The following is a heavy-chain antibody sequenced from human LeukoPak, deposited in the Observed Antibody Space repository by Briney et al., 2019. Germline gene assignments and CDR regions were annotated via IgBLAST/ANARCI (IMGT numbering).Heavy chain of an antibody. Sequence: SETLSLTCTVSGGSISSYYWSWIRQPAGKGLEWIGRISASGSSNCSPSLKSRVTMSVDTSKNQFSLKLSSVTAADTAMYYCARSSDFWSDWGQGTLVTVSS. CDR1: GGSISSYY. D-gene: IGHD3-3*01. V-gene: IGHV4-4*07. J-gene: IGHJ4*02. CDR3: ARSSDFWSD. CDR2: ISASGSS.